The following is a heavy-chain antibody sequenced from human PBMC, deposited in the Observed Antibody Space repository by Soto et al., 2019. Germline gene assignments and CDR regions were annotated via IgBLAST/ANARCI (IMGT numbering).Heavy chain of an antibody. D-gene: IGHD1-26*01. J-gene: IGHJ6*02. CDR2: ISAYNGNT. V-gene: IGHV1-18*04. CDR1: GYTFTSYG. Sequence: SGRVSCKAAGYTFTSYGISWVRQTPGQGLEWMGWISAYNGNTNYAQKLQGRVTMTTDTSTSTAYMELRSLRSDDTAVYYCARELYSGSNNYYYYYGMDVWGQGTTVTVSS. CDR3: ARELYSGSNNYYYYYGMDV.